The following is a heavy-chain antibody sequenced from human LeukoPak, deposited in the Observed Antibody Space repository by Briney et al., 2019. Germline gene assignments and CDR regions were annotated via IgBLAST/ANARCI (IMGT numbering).Heavy chain of an antibody. Sequence: GGSLRLSCAASGFTFNSYAMSWVRQAPGKGLEWVSAISARGGTTYYADSVKGRFTISRDNSKNTLYLQMNSLRAEDTAVYYCASPPRDGYCSGGSCYSFDYWGQGTLVTVSS. CDR2: ISARGGTT. CDR1: GFTFNSYA. D-gene: IGHD2-15*01. CDR3: ASPPRDGYCSGGSCYSFDY. V-gene: IGHV3-23*01. J-gene: IGHJ4*02.